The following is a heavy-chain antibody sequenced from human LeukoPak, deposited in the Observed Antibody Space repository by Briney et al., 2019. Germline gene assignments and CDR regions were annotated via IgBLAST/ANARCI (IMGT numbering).Heavy chain of an antibody. Sequence: SETLSLTCTVSGGSISSGGYYWSWIRQHPGKGLEWIGYIYYSGGTYYNPSLKSRVTISVDTSKNQFSLKLSSVTAADTAVYYCARADTAMVHDYWGQGTLVTVSS. CDR2: IYYSGGT. CDR3: ARADTAMVHDY. J-gene: IGHJ4*02. D-gene: IGHD5-18*01. V-gene: IGHV4-31*03. CDR1: GGSISSGGYY.